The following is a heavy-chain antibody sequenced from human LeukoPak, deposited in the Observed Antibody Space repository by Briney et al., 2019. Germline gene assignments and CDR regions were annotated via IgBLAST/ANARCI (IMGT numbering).Heavy chain of an antibody. Sequence: GGSLRLSCAASGFTFSSYSMNWVRQAPGKGLEWVSSISSSSSYIYYADSVKGRFTISRDNAKNSLYLQMNSLRAEDTAVYYCARGPEIPYYDFCSRWGQGTLVTVSS. CDR2: ISSSSSYI. D-gene: IGHD3-3*01. CDR3: ARGPEIPYYDFCSR. J-gene: IGHJ4*02. CDR1: GFTFSSYS. V-gene: IGHV3-21*01.